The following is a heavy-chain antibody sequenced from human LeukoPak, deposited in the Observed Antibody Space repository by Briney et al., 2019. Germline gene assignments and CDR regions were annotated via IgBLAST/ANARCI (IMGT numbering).Heavy chain of an antibody. Sequence: PSETLSLTCTVSGGSISSSSYYWGWIRQPPGKGLEWIGSIYYSGSTYYNPSLESRVTISVDTSKNQFSLKLSSVTAADTAVYYCARDMGLWFGELIGDAFDVWGQGTMVTVSS. CDR3: ARDMGLWFGELIGDAFDV. CDR1: GGSISSSSYY. D-gene: IGHD3-10*01. J-gene: IGHJ3*01. V-gene: IGHV4-39*07. CDR2: IYYSGST.